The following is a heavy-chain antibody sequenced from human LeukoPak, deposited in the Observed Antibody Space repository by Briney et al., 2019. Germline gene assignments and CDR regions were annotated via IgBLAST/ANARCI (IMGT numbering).Heavy chain of an antibody. V-gene: IGHV3-23*01. CDR2: ISGSGGST. CDR1: GFTFSSYA. D-gene: IGHD2-21*02. CDR3: AKDLRISAGDCRDAFDI. Sequence: GGSLRLSCAASGFTFSSYAMNWVRQAPGKGLEWVSGISGSGGSTYYADSVKGRFTISRDNSKNTLYLQMNSLRAEDTAVYYCAKDLRISAGDCRDAFDIWGQGTTVIVSP. J-gene: IGHJ3*02.